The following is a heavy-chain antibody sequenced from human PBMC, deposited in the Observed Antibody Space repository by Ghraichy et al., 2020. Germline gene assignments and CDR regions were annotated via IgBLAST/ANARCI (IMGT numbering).Heavy chain of an antibody. V-gene: IGHV4-31*03. J-gene: IGHJ4*02. D-gene: IGHD3-3*01. CDR2: IYYSGST. CDR3: ANGKGDFWSGCQAFDY. Sequence: SETLSLTCTVSGGSISSGGYYWSWIRQHPGKGLEWIGYIYYSGSTYYNPSLKSRVTISVDTSKNQFSLKLSSVTAADTAVYYCANGKGDFWSGCQAFDYWGQGTLVTVSS. CDR1: GGSISSGGYY.